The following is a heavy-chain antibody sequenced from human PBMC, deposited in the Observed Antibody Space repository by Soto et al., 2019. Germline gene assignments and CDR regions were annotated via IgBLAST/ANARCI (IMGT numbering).Heavy chain of an antibody. CDR3: ARGRGGYSYGGLDS. CDR1: GGSFSNHY. CDR2: VNHSGST. Sequence: PSETLSLTCAVYGGSFSNHYWCWIRQSPGQGLEWIGEVNHSGSTNYNPSLESRVIISVDTSKNQFSLILRSVTAADAAVYYCARGRGGYSYGGLDSWGQGTLVTVSS. D-gene: IGHD5-18*01. V-gene: IGHV4-34*01. J-gene: IGHJ4*02.